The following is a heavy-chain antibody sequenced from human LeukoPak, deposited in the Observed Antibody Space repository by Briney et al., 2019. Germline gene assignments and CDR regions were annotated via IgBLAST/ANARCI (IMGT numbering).Heavy chain of an antibody. V-gene: IGHV3-48*03. CDR1: GFTFSSYE. CDR2: ISSSGSTI. D-gene: IGHD3-22*01. Sequence: QPGGSLRLSCAASGFTFSSYEMNWVRQAPGKGLEWVSYISSSGSTIYYADSVKGRFTISRDNAKNSLYLQMNSLRAEDTAVYYCARAHKKSVTMIVRNKRPFDYWGQGTLVTVSS. CDR3: ARAHKKSVTMIVRNKRPFDY. J-gene: IGHJ4*02.